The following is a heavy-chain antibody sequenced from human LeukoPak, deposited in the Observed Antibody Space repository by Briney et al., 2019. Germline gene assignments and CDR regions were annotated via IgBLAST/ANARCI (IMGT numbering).Heavy chain of an antibody. V-gene: IGHV3-74*01. J-gene: IGHJ2*01. D-gene: IGHD1/OR15-1a*01. CDR1: GFTFSNYW. CDR2: INSDGSST. CDR3: TRTPTTADWYFDL. Sequence: GGSLRLSCAVSGFTFSNYWMYWVRQAPGKRLVWVARINSDGSSTTYADSVEGRFTISRDNTKSMLHQQMHSLRVEHSAVYSCTRTPTTADWYFDLWGRGTLVTVSS.